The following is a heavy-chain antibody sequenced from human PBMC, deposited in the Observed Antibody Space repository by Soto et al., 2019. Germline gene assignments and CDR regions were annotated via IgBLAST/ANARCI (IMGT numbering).Heavy chain of an antibody. CDR3: AKGGSCGGDCYYYYYGMDV. J-gene: IGHJ6*02. D-gene: IGHD2-21*02. V-gene: IGHV3-23*01. CDR2: ISGSGGST. Sequence: GGSLRLSCAASGFTFSSYAMSWVRQAPGKGLEWVSAISGSGGSTYYADSVKGRFTISRDNSKNTLYLQMNSLRAEDTAVYYCAKGGSCGGDCYYYYYGMDVWGQGTTVIAP. CDR1: GFTFSSYA.